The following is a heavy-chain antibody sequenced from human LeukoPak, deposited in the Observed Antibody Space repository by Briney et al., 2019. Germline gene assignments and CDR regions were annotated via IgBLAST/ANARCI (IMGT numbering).Heavy chain of an antibody. V-gene: IGHV3-48*01. CDR2: ITSSSSTI. D-gene: IGHD3-16*01. CDR1: GFTFSSYS. CDR3: ARDQGGEQSY. J-gene: IGHJ4*02. Sequence: PGGSLRLSCVASGFTFSSYSMNWVRQAPGKGLEWVSYITSSSSTIYYADSVKGRFTISRDNAKNSLYLQMNSLRAEDTAVYYCARDQGGEQSYWGQGTLVTVSS.